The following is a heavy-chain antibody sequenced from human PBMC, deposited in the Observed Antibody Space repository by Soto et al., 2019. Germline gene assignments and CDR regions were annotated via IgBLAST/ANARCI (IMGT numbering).Heavy chain of an antibody. CDR1: GYRFTSYW. Sequence: GESLKISCQCSGYRFTSYWISWVRQMPGKGLEWMVRIVPSDAYTNYSPSFQGHVTISADKSISTAYLHWSSLKASDTVMYYCARQEIGDCTNGVFKGSWFDSWGQGTLVTVSS. CDR3: ARQEIGDCTNGVFKGSWFDS. J-gene: IGHJ5*01. CDR2: IVPSDAYT. D-gene: IGHD2-8*01. V-gene: IGHV5-10-1*01.